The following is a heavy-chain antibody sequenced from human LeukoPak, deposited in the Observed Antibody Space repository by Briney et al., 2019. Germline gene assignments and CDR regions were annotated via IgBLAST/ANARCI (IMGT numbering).Heavy chain of an antibody. Sequence: QTGGSLRLSCAASGFTFSSYAMRWVRQAAGKGLEGVSGMSVSGGSTYYADSVKGRFTISRDNAKNSRYLEMNSLRAEDMPLYSCAKGGSGTSPATSDYWGPGTLVTASS. CDR3: AKGGSGTSPATSDY. V-gene: IGHV3-23*01. CDR2: MSVSGGST. J-gene: IGHJ4*01. CDR1: GFTFSSYA. D-gene: IGHD1-26*01.